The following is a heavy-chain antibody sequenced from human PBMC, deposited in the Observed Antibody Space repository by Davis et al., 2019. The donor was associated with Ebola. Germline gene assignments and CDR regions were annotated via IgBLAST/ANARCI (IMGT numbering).Heavy chain of an antibody. V-gene: IGHV4-59*08. CDR1: GGSISSYY. D-gene: IGHD2-2*02. J-gene: IGHJ6*02. CDR2: IYYSGST. CDR3: ARWSWVPAAITRYYYYGMDV. Sequence: SETLSLTCTVSGGSISSYYWSWIRQPPGKGLEWIGYIYYSGSTNYNPSLKSRVTISVDTSKNQFSLKLSSVTAADTAVYYCARWSWVPAAITRYYYYGMDVWGQGTTVTVSS.